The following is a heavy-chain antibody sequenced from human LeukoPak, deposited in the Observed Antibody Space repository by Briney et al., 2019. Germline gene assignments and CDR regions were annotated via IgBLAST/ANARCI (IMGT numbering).Heavy chain of an antibody. V-gene: IGHV3-33*05. D-gene: IGHD1-26*01. Sequence: GGSLRLSCATSGFTFNSFGMHWARQAPGKGLEWVAFISYDGSNKDYADSVKGRFTISRDNAKNSLYLQMNSLRAEDTAVYYCARDSGSPNYYFDYWGQGTLVTVSS. CDR1: GFTFNSFG. CDR2: ISYDGSNK. J-gene: IGHJ4*02. CDR3: ARDSGSPNYYFDY.